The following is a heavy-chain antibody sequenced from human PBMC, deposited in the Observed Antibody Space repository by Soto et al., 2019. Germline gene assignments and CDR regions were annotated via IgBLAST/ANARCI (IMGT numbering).Heavy chain of an antibody. CDR3: ARGDVGAFDL. V-gene: IGHV3-21*05. J-gene: IGHJ3*01. CDR1: GFTFSSYA. Sequence: GGSLRLSCAASGFTFSSYAMSWVRQAPGKGLEWVAYIDSNSTYTVYADSVKGRFTISRDNAKNTLYLQMVSLRVEDTAVYYCARGDVGAFDLWGQGTMVTVSS. D-gene: IGHD1-26*01. CDR2: IDSNSTYT.